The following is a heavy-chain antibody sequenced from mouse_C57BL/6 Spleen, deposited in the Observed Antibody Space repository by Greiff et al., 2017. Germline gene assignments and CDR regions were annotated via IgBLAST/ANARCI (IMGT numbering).Heavy chain of an antibody. CDR3: AENYDYSAMDY. CDR1: GYYITSGYF. CDR2: ISYDGSN. V-gene: IGHV3-6*01. Sequence: EVQLQESGPGLVKPSQSLSLTCSVTGYYITSGYFWTWIRQFPGNKLAWMGNISYDGSNNYNQSLKNRFSITRDTSKNQCFLKLNSVTTEDTATYYCAENYDYSAMDYWGQGTSGTVSS. J-gene: IGHJ4*01. D-gene: IGHD2-4*01.